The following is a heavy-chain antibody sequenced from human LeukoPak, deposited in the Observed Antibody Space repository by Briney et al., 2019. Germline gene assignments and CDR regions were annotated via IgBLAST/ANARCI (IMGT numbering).Heavy chain of an antibody. CDR1: GFTFSSYA. CDR3: AKPRSGWYPYYYFDY. CDR2: ISGSGGST. V-gene: IGHV3-23*01. J-gene: IGHJ4*02. Sequence: GGSLRLSCAASGFTFSSYAMSWVRQAPGKGLEWVLAISGSGGSTYYADSAKGRFTISRDNSKNTLYLQMNSLRAEDTAVYYCAKPRSGWYPYYYFDYWGQGTLVTVSS. D-gene: IGHD6-19*01.